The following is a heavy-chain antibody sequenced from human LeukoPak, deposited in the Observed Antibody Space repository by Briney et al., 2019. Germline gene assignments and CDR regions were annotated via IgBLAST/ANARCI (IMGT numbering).Heavy chain of an antibody. J-gene: IGHJ4*02. Sequence: SGGSLRLSCAASGFTFSSYAMHWVRQAPGKGLEWVSGINWNGGSTGYADSVKGRFTISRDNAKNSLYLQMNSLRAEDTALYHCARDGYYGSGSRSPFDYWGQGTLVTVSS. CDR1: GFTFSSYA. D-gene: IGHD3-10*01. V-gene: IGHV3-20*01. CDR3: ARDGYYGSGSRSPFDY. CDR2: INWNGGST.